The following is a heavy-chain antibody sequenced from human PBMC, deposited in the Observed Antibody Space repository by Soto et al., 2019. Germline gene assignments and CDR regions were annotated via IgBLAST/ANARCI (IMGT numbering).Heavy chain of an antibody. Sequence: SETLSLTCTVSGGSISSYYWSWIRQPPGEGLEWVGYIYYSGSTNYNPSLKSRVTISVDTSKNQFSLKLSSVTAADTAVYYCARDLTMVRGAYDYWGQGTLVTVS. D-gene: IGHD3-10*01. CDR2: IYYSGST. CDR1: GGSISSYY. CDR3: ARDLTMVRGAYDY. J-gene: IGHJ4*02. V-gene: IGHV4-59*01.